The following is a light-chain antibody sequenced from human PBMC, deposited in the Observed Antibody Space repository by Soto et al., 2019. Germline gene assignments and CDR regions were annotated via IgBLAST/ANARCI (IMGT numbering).Light chain of an antibody. Sequence: EIVLTQSPATLSLSPGERATLSCRASQSVSSYLAWYQQKPGQAPRLLIYDASSRAIGIPDRFSGSGSGTDFTLTISRLEPEDFAVYYCQQYGSSPWTFGQGTKVEIK. CDR1: QSVSSY. J-gene: IGKJ1*01. CDR3: QQYGSSPWT. V-gene: IGKV3-20*01. CDR2: DAS.